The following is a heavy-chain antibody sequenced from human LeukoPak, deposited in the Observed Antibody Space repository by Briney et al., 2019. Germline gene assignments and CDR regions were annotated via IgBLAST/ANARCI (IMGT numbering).Heavy chain of an antibody. Sequence: GGSLRLSCAASGFTFNTYTMNWARQAPGKGLEWLSSLDSSGAYIFYADSVKGRFIISRDNAKNSLYPQMNSLRVGDTAVYYCLRGDRRDYWGQGTLVTVSS. CDR1: GFTFNTYT. CDR3: LRGDRRDY. CDR2: LDSSGAYI. V-gene: IGHV3-21*06. J-gene: IGHJ4*02.